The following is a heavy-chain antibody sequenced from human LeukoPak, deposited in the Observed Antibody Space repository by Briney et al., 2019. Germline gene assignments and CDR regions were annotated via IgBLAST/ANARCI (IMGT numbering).Heavy chain of an antibody. CDR3: ARDGGYDFWSGYYQDY. V-gene: IGHV3-23*01. Sequence: PGGSLRLSCAASRFTFNSYAMSWVRQAPGKGLEWVSVIGGSNGITFYVGSVKGRFTISRDNSKDTLYLQMNSLRAEDTAVYYCARDGGYDFWSGYYQDYWGQGTLVTVSS. J-gene: IGHJ4*02. D-gene: IGHD3-3*01. CDR1: RFTFNSYA. CDR2: IGGSNGIT.